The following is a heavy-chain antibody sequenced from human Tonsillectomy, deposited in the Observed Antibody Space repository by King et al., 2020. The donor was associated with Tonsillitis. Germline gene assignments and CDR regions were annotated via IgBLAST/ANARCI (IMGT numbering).Heavy chain of an antibody. Sequence: VQLVESGGGLVKPGGSRRLSGAASGFTFSSNTMNWSRQAPGRGLDGVSSISSSRSYIYYADSVKGRFTISRDNAKNSLYLQMNSLRAEDTAVYYCARDLYSGYDYYFDYWGQGTLVTVSS. D-gene: IGHD5-12*01. CDR3: ARDLYSGYDYYFDY. CDR1: GFTFSSNT. J-gene: IGHJ4*02. V-gene: IGHV3-21*01. CDR2: ISSSRSYI.